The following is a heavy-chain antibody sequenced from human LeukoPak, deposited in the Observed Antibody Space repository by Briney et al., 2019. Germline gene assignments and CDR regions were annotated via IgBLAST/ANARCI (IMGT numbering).Heavy chain of an antibody. Sequence: GRSLRLSCAASGFTFSSYAMHWVRQAPGKGLEWVAVISYDGSNKYYADSVKGRFTISRDNSKNTLYLQMNSLRAEDTAVYYCARTQGVGATAPFDYWGQGTLVTVSS. J-gene: IGHJ4*02. D-gene: IGHD1-26*01. CDR1: GFTFSSYA. CDR2: ISYDGSNK. V-gene: IGHV3-30*01. CDR3: ARTQGVGATAPFDY.